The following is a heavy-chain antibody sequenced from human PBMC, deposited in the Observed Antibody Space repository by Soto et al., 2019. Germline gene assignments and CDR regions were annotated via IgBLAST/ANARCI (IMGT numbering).Heavy chain of an antibody. J-gene: IGHJ4*02. D-gene: IGHD6-6*01. CDR2: IDYSGTT. CDR1: GGSISSSIYY. Sequence: PSETLSLTCTVSGGSISSSIYYWGWIRQPPGRGLECIGIIDYSGTTYYNPSLKSRLTMSVDTSKNHFSLTLSSVTAADRAVYYCARRTGSSTYYFDYWGQGALVTVSS. V-gene: IGHV4-39*02. CDR3: ARRTGSSTYYFDY.